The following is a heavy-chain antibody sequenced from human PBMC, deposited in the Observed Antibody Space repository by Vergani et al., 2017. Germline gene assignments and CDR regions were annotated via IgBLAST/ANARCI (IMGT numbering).Heavy chain of an antibody. CDR1: GFTFSSYS. V-gene: IGHV3-21*01. Sequence: EVQLVESGGGLVKPGGSLRLSCAASGFTFSSYSMNWVRQAPGKGLEWVSSISSSSSYIYYADSVKGRFTIARDNAKNSLYLQMNSLRAEDTAVYYCARGTTPEGNYWGQGTLVTVSS. CDR3: ARGTTPEGNY. CDR2: ISSSSSYI. D-gene: IGHD1-1*01. J-gene: IGHJ4*02.